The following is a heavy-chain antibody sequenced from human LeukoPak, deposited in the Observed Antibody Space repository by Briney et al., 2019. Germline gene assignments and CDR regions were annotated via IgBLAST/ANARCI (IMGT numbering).Heavy chain of an antibody. CDR3: AAQGGSGDLRY. Sequence: GGSLRLSCAVSGFTFSNTWMNWVRQAPGKGLEWVGRIKRIIDGGTTDYAAPVKGRFTVSRDDSINTLYLQMSSLKTEDTAVYYCAAQGGSGDLRYWGQGTLVTVSS. CDR1: GFTFSNTW. J-gene: IGHJ4*02. D-gene: IGHD4-17*01. V-gene: IGHV3-15*01. CDR2: IKRIIDGGTT.